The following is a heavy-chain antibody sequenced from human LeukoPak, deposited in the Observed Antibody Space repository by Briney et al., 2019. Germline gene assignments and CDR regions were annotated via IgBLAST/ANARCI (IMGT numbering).Heavy chain of an antibody. J-gene: IGHJ4*02. CDR3: ARGNSGYDLYYFDY. D-gene: IGHD5-12*01. CDR2: MNPNSGNT. V-gene: IGHV1-8*02. CDR1: GYTFTTYG. Sequence: ASVKVSCKASGYTFTTYGINWVRQATGQGLEWMGWMNPNSGNTGYAQKFQGRVTMTRNTSISTAYMELSSLRSEDTAVYYCARGNSGYDLYYFDYWGQGTLVTVSS.